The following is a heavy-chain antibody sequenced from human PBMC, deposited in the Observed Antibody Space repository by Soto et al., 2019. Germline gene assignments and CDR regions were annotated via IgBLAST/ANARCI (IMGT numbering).Heavy chain of an antibody. D-gene: IGHD3-16*02. V-gene: IGHV3-33*01. CDR3: ARDRDYVWGSYHGGMDV. CDR2: IWYDGSNK. CDR1: GFTFSSYG. J-gene: IGHJ6*02. Sequence: QVQLVESGGGVVQPGRSPRLSCAASGFTFSSYGMHWVRQAPGKGLEWVAVIWYDGSNKYYADSVKGRFTISRDNSKNTLYLQMNSLRAEDTAVYYCARDRDYVWGSYHGGMDVWGQGTTVTVSS.